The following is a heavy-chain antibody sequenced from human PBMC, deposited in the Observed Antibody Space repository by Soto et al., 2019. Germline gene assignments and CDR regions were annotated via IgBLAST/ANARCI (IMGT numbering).Heavy chain of an antibody. D-gene: IGHD3-16*01. CDR2: INWNGGST. CDR3: ARGITQHEYNWFDP. J-gene: IGHJ5*02. CDR1: GFTFDDYG. Sequence: GGSLRLSCAASGFTFDDYGMSWVRQAPGKGLEWVSGINWNGGSTGYADSVKGRFTISRDNAKNSLYLQMNSLRAEDTALYHCARGITQHEYNWFDPWGQGTLVTVSS. V-gene: IGHV3-20*01.